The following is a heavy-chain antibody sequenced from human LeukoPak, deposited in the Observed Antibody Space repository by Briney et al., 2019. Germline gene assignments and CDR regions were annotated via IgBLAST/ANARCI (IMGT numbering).Heavy chain of an antibody. CDR2: IKSKTDGGTA. J-gene: IGHJ4*02. CDR3: TTGAWIQLWLADY. D-gene: IGHD5-18*01. CDR1: GFTFSSYS. Sequence: GGSLRLSCAASGFTFSSYSMTWVRQAPGKGLEWVGLIKSKTDGGTADYAAPVKGRLTISRDDSKTTLYLQMNSLKAEDTAVYYCTTGAWIQLWLADYWGRGTLVTVSS. V-gene: IGHV3-15*01.